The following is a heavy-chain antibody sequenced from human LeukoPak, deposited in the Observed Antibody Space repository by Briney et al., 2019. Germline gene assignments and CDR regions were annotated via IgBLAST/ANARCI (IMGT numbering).Heavy chain of an antibody. J-gene: IGHJ4*02. V-gene: IGHV1-18*01. Sequence: GASVKVSCKASGYTFTRYGISWVRQAPGQGLEWMGWISAYNGNKNYPQKLQGKVTMTTDTSTSTAYMERRSLRSDDTAVYYCASAGGSYGGVSFDYWGQGTLVTVSS. CDR2: ISAYNGNK. D-gene: IGHD1-26*01. CDR1: GYTFTRYG. CDR3: ASAGGSYGGVSFDY.